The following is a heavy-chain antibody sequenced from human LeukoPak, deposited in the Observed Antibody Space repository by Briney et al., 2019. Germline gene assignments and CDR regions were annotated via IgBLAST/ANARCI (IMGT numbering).Heavy chain of an antibody. CDR3: GSSRGSYGGGYYFDY. CDR1: GGTFSSYA. CDR2: IIPIFGTA. D-gene: IGHD1-26*01. J-gene: IGHJ4*02. Sequence: PVKVSCNASGGTFSSYAISWVRQAPGQGLEWMGRIIPIFGTANYAQKFQGRVTITTDESTSTAYMELSSLRSEDTAVYYCGSSRGSYGGGYYFDYWGQGTLVTVSS. V-gene: IGHV1-69*05.